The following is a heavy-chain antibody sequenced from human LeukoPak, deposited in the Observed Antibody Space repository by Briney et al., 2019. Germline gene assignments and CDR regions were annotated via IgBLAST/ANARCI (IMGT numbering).Heavy chain of an antibody. CDR2: ISYSGST. CDR3: GRLRAAAGTRVYYFDY. CDR1: GGSISTYY. D-gene: IGHD6-13*01. J-gene: IGHJ4*02. V-gene: IGHV4-59*08. Sequence: SETLSLTCTVSGGSISTYYWSWIRQPPGKALEWIGYISYSGSTSYNPSLKSRVTISVDTSKNQFSLKLSSVTAAETAVYYCGRLRAAAGTRVYYFDYWGQGALVTVAS.